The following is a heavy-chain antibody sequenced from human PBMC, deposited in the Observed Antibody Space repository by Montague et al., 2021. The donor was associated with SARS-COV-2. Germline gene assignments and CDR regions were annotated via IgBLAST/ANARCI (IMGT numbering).Heavy chain of an antibody. J-gene: IGHJ3*02. CDR1: GGSISSYY. V-gene: IGHV4-59*01. Sequence: SETLSLTCTVSGGSISSYYWSWIRQPPGKGLEWMWYIYYSGSTNYNPSLKSRVTISVDTSKNQFSLKLSSVTAADTAVYYCARGSGWMGNAFDIWGQGTMVTVSS. CDR3: ARGSGWMGNAFDI. CDR2: IYYSGST. D-gene: IGHD6-19*01.